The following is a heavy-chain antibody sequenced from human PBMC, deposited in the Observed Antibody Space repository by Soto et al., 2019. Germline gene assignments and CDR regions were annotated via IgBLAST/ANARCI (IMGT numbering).Heavy chain of an antibody. J-gene: IGHJ5*02. Sequence: SETLSLTCNVSGASLSRYYWSWIRQPPGKGLEWIGRIYATGDTDYNPSLKSRISMSVDMSKKQFSLTLRSVTAADTAIYYCVRDGTNNLRDRFEHWGRGILVTVSS. CDR1: GASLSRYY. V-gene: IGHV4-4*07. D-gene: IGHD1-26*01. CDR3: VRDGTNNLRDRFEH. CDR2: IYATGDT.